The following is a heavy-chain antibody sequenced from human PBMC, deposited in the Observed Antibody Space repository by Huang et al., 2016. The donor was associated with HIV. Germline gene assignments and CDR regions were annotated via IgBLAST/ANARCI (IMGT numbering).Heavy chain of an antibody. CDR1: GYPFTSYT. Sequence: QVQLVQSGSELKKPGASVKVSCKASGYPFTSYTINWVRQAPGQGLEWMGWINTNTGNPTSAPGFTGRFVFSLDTSVSTAYLQISSLKAEDTAVYYCLIILVRGLIDAVDYWGQGTLVTVSS. CDR3: LIILVRGLIDAVDY. D-gene: IGHD3-10*01. CDR2: INTNTGNP. J-gene: IGHJ4*02. V-gene: IGHV7-4-1*02.